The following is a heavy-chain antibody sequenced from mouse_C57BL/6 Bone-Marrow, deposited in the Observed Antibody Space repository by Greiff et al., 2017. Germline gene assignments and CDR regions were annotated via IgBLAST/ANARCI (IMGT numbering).Heavy chain of an antibody. J-gene: IGHJ2*01. V-gene: IGHV1-74*01. CDR3: AMAYVSFITTVEGDY. Sequence: QVQLQQPGAELVKPGASVKVSCKASGYTFTSYWMHWVQQRPGQGLEWIGRIHPSDSDTNYNQKFKGKATLTVDKSSSTAYMQLSSLTSEDSAVYYCAMAYVSFITTVEGDYWGQGTTLTVSS. CDR1: GYTFTSYW. D-gene: IGHD1-1*01. CDR2: IHPSDSDT.